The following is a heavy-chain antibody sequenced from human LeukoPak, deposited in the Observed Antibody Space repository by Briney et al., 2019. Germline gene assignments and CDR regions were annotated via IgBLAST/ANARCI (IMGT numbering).Heavy chain of an antibody. CDR2: IDWDDDK. CDR1: GFSLSTSGMC. V-gene: IGHV2-70*11. CDR3: ARILSGPVQGEDYYDSSEDY. J-gene: IGHJ4*02. D-gene: IGHD3-22*01. Sequence: SGPTLVNPTQTLTLTCTFSGFSLSTSGMCVSWIRQPPGKALEWLARIDWDDDKYYSTSLKTRLTISKDTSKNQVVLTMTNMDPVDTATYYCARILSGPVQGEDYYDSSEDYWGQGTLVTVSS.